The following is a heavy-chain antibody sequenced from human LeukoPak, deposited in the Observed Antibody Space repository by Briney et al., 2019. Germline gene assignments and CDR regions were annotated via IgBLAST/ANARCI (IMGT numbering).Heavy chain of an antibody. CDR1: GYTFTGYY. Sequence: GASVKVSCKASGYTFTGYYMHWVRQAPGQGLEWMGWINPNSGGTNYAQKFQGRVTMTRDTSISTAYMELRRLRSDDTAVYYCARGARITMVRGAYREVLYYFDYWGQGTLVTVSS. CDR2: INPNSGGT. D-gene: IGHD3-10*01. V-gene: IGHV1-2*02. J-gene: IGHJ4*02. CDR3: ARGARITMVRGAYREVLYYFDY.